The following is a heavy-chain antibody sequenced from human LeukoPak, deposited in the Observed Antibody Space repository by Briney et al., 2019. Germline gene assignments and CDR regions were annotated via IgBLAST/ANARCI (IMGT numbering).Heavy chain of an antibody. J-gene: IGHJ4*02. CDR2: INHSGST. Sequence: PSETLSLTCAVYGGSFSGYYWSWIRQPPVKGLEWIGEINHSGSTNYNPSLKSRVTISVDTSKNQFSLKLSSVTAADTAVYYCARVRRYCSGGSCLYFDYWGQGTLVTVSS. CDR3: ARVRRYCSGGSCLYFDY. D-gene: IGHD2-15*01. CDR1: GGSFSGYY. V-gene: IGHV4-34*01.